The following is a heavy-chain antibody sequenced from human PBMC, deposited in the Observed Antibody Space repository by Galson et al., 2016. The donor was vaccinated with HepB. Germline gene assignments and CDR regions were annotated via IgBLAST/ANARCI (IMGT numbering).Heavy chain of an antibody. Sequence: SLRLSCAASGFTFSNYDMHWVRQTAGKGLEWVSTIRTTGDPNYAGSVKGRFTISRENARNSLSLQMNSLRAGDTAVYYCARGSCSSTRCPVVFYYYGMDVWGQGTTVTVSS. CDR1: GFTFSNYD. J-gene: IGHJ6*02. CDR3: ARGSCSSTRCPVVFYYYGMDV. V-gene: IGHV3-13*04. CDR2: IRTTGDP. D-gene: IGHD2-2*01.